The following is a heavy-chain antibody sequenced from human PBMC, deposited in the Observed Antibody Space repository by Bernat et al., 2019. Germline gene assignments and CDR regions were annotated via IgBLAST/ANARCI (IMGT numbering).Heavy chain of an antibody. CDR3: AKSRPDDYYFDY. Sequence: EVQLLESGGGLVQPGGSLRLSCAASGFTFSSYAMSWVRQAPGKGLEWVLVISGSGGSTHYADSVKGRFTISRDNSKNTLYLQMNSLRAEDTAVYYCAKSRPDDYYFDYWGQGTLVTVSS. V-gene: IGHV3-23*01. CDR2: ISGSGGST. J-gene: IGHJ4*02. CDR1: GFTFSSYA. D-gene: IGHD6-6*01.